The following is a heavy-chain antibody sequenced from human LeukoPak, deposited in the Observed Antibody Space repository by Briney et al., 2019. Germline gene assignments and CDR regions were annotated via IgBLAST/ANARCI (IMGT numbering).Heavy chain of an antibody. CDR1: GGSISSGDYY. J-gene: IGHJ4*02. V-gene: IGHV4-30-4*08. CDR2: IYYSGST. Sequence: SETLSLTCTVSGGSISSGDYYWSWIRQPPGKGLGWIGYIYYSGSTYYNPSLKSRVTISVDTSKNQFSLKLSSVTAADTAVYYCARKGFPSYFDYWGQGTLVTVSS. D-gene: IGHD3-3*01. CDR3: ARKGFPSYFDY.